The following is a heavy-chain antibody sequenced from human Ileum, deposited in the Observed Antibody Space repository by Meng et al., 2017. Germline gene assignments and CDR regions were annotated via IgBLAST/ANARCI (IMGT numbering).Heavy chain of an antibody. CDR2: INEDGRVT. CDR3: ARINYVEDY. V-gene: IGHV3-74*01. J-gene: IGHJ4*02. Sequence: EGQLGESGGGLVQPGGSLRLSCAASGFTFSNYWMHWVRQTPGKGLVWVSRINEDGRVTNYADSVEGRFTVSRDNAKNTLYLQMNSLRVEDTGIYYCARINYVEDYWGQGTLVTVSS. CDR1: GFTFSNYW. D-gene: IGHD3-16*01.